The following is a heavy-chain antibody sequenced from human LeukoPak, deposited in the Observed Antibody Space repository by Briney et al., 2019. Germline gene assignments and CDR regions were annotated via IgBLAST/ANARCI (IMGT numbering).Heavy chain of an antibody. J-gene: IGHJ4*02. CDR2: INHSGST. Sequence: SETLSLTCAVYGGSFSGYYWSWIRQPPGKGLEWIGEINHSGSTYYNPSLKSRVTISVDASKNQFSLKLSSVTAADTAVYYCARSNWNYPSYFDYWGQGTLVAVSS. CDR3: ARSNWNYPSYFDY. V-gene: IGHV4-34*01. D-gene: IGHD1-7*01. CDR1: GGSFSGYY.